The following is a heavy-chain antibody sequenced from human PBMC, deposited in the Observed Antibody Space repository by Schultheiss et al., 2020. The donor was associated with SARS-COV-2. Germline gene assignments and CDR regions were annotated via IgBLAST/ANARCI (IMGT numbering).Heavy chain of an antibody. Sequence: SVKVSCKASGGTFSSYAISWVRQAPGQGLEWMGRIIPILGIANYAQKFQGRVTMTRNTSISTACMELSSLRSEDTAVYYCARGSGWYEYFDLWGRGTLVTVSS. CDR2: IIPILGIA. J-gene: IGHJ2*01. CDR3: ARGSGWYEYFDL. CDR1: GGTFSSYA. V-gene: IGHV1-69*04. D-gene: IGHD6-19*01.